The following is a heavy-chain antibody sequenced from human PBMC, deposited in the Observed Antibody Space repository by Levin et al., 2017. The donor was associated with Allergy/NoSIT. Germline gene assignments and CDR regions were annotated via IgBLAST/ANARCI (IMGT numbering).Heavy chain of an antibody. D-gene: IGHD6-19*01. V-gene: IGHV3-48*01. J-gene: IGHJ4*02. CDR2: ISTGGSTI. Sequence: GGSLRLSCAASGFTVSDYAMNWVRQAPGKGLEWVSYISTGGSTIYYADSVKGRFTISRDNPQNSLYLQMNSLRAEDTAVYYCARKGYTSGWYVAYWGQGPLVTVSS. CDR1: GFTVSDYA. CDR3: ARKGYTSGWYVAY.